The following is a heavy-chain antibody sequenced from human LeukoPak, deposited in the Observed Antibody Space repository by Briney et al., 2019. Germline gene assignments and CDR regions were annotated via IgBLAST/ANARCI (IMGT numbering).Heavy chain of an antibody. J-gene: IGHJ5*02. V-gene: IGHV1-69*13. Sequence: GASVKVSCKASGGTFSSYAISWVRQAPGQGLEWMGGIIPIFGTANYAQKFQGRVTITADESTSTAYMELSSLRSEDTAVYYCARGTKSRPRITIFGVVPNWFDPWGQGTLVTVSS. CDR2: IIPIFGTA. CDR1: GGTFSSYA. D-gene: IGHD3-3*01. CDR3: ARGTKSRPRITIFGVVPNWFDP.